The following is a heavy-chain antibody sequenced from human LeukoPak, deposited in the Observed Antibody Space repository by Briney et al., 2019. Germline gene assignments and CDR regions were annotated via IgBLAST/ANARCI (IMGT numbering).Heavy chain of an antibody. CDR3: ARVTFGDGYFDY. D-gene: IGHD3-16*01. V-gene: IGHV3-30-3*01. Sequence: GGSLRLSCAASGFTFTDYAMHWVRQAPGKGLEWVAVISYDGSNKFYADSVKGRFTISRDNSKNTLYLQMNNLRAEDTAVYYCARVTFGDGYFDYWGQGTLVTVSS. CDR2: ISYDGSNK. J-gene: IGHJ4*02. CDR1: GFTFTDYA.